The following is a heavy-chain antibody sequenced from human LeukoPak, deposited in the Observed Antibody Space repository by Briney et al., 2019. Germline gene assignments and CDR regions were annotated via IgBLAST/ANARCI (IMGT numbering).Heavy chain of an antibody. Sequence: GGSLRLSCVVSGFRLSNFGMHWVRQAPGKGLEWVAYIHFDGTKKYYADSVRGRFVLSSDSSKNTLYLQMNSLRSGDTAVYYCAKFSGGYWGQGTLVTVSS. J-gene: IGHJ4*02. CDR3: AKFSGGY. D-gene: IGHD3-16*01. CDR2: IHFDGTKK. CDR1: GFRLSNFG. V-gene: IGHV3-30*02.